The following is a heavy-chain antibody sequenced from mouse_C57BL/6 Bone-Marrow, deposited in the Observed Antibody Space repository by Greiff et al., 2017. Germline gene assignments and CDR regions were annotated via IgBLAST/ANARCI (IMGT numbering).Heavy chain of an antibody. CDR1: GYTFTSYW. D-gene: IGHD2-4*01. CDR2: IDPSDSYT. V-gene: IGHV1-59*01. J-gene: IGHJ2*01. CDR3: ARDYDYAFYFDY. Sequence: VQLQQPGAELVRPGTSVKLSCKASGYTFTSYWMHWVKQRPGQGLEWIGVIDPSDSYTNYNQKFKGKATLTVDTSSSTAYMQLRSLTSEDSAVYYCARDYDYAFYFDYWGQGTTLTVSS.